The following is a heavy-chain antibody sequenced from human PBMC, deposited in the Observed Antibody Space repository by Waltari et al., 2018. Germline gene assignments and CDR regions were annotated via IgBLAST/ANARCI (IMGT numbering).Heavy chain of an antibody. CDR3: AKDTVWGG. D-gene: IGHD3-16*01. J-gene: IGHJ4*02. V-gene: IGHV3-23*01. CDR1: GFTFSSYA. Sequence: EVQLLESGGGLVQPGGSLRLSCAASGFTFSSYAMSWVRQAPGKGLGGVLAIGGSGGGTYDADSVKGRFTISRDSSKNTLYRQMNSLRAEDTAVYYCAKDTVWGGWGQGTLVTVSS. CDR2: IGGSGGGT.